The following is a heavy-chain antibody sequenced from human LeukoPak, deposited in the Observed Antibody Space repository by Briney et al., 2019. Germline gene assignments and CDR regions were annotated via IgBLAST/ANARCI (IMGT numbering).Heavy chain of an antibody. CDR1: GGSISSYY. CDR3: AREIRSIRYYYYMDV. V-gene: IGHV4-59*12. CDR2: IYYSGST. J-gene: IGHJ6*03. Sequence: SETLSLTCTVSGGSISSYYWSWIRQPPGKGLEWIGYIYYSGSTNYNPSLKSRVTISVDTSKNQFSLKLSSVTAADTAVYYCAREIRSIRYYYYMDVWGKGTTVTISS. D-gene: IGHD5-24*01.